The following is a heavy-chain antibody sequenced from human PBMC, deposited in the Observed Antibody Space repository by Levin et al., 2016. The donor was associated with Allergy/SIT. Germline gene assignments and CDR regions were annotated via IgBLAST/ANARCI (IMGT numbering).Heavy chain of an antibody. CDR2: IHWDDDK. CDR3: AHRQDYYDANGPVYFAY. D-gene: IGHD3-22*01. J-gene: IGHJ4*02. V-gene: IGHV2-5*02. Sequence: RQAPGKALEWLALIHWDDDKRYSPSLKSRLTITMDTSKNQVVLRMTNMDPVDTATYYCAHRQDYYDANGPVYFAYWGQGTLVTVSS.